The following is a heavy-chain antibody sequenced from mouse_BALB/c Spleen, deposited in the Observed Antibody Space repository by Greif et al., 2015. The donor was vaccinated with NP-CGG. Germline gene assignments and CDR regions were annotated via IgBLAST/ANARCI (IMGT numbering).Heavy chain of an antibody. V-gene: IGHV1S56*01. Sequence: VQLQQSGPELVKPGASVRISCKASGYTFTSYYIHWVKQRPGQGLEWIGWIYPGNVNTKYNEKFKGKATLTADKSSSTAYMQLSSLTSEDSAVYFCARGDYGSSYDAMDYWGQGTSVTVSS. CDR2: IYPGNVNT. J-gene: IGHJ4*01. D-gene: IGHD1-1*01. CDR3: ARGDYGSSYDAMDY. CDR1: GYTFTSYY.